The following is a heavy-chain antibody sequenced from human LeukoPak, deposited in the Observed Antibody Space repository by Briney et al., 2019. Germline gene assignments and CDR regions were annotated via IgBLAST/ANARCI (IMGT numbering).Heavy chain of an antibody. CDR1: GFTFTSSA. CDR3: ARDRGRRGNYNWFDP. V-gene: IGHV1-58*02. CDR2: IVVGSGNT. J-gene: IGHJ5*02. D-gene: IGHD1-26*01. Sequence: GTSVKVSCKASGFTFTSSAMQWVRQARGQRLEWIGWIVVGSGNTNYAQKFQERVTITRDMSTSTAYMELSRLRSDDTAVYYCARDRGRRGNYNWFDPWGQGTLVTVSS.